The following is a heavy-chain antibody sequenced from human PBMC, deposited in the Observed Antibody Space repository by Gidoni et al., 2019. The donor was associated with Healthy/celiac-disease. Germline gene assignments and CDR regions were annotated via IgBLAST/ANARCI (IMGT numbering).Heavy chain of an antibody. CDR2: ISSSSSYI. CDR1: GFTFSSYS. V-gene: IGHV3-21*01. CDR3: ARGEQLGNFDY. D-gene: IGHD6-13*01. J-gene: IGHJ4*02. Sequence: EVQLVESGGGLVTPVGSLRLSCAASGFTFSSYSMNWVRQAPGKGLEWVSSISSSSSYIYYADSVKGRFTISRDNAKNSLYLKMNSLRAEDTAVYYCARGEQLGNFDYWGQGTLVTVSS.